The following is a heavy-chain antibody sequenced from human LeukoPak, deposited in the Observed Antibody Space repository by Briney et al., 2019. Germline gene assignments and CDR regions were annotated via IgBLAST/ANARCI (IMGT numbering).Heavy chain of an antibody. J-gene: IGHJ4*02. D-gene: IGHD3-3*01. Sequence: GGSLRLSCAASGFTFSYYWMSWVRQAPGKGLEWVANIKQDGSEKYYVDSVKGRFTISRDNAKKSLYLQMASLRAEDTAVYYCARSRITIFGVVKDYFDYWGQGTLVTVSS. CDR2: IKQDGSEK. CDR3: ARSRITIFGVVKDYFDY. V-gene: IGHV3-7*01. CDR1: GFTFSYYW.